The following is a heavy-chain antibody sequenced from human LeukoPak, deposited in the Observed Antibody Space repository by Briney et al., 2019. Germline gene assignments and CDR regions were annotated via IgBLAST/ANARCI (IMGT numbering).Heavy chain of an antibody. CDR2: INYSGNT. CDR1: GDSISSYY. D-gene: IGHD4-17*01. CDR3: ARGGRQDYVYFDC. J-gene: IGHJ4*02. Sequence: SETLSLTCTVSGDSISSYYWSWIRQPPGKGLEWMGYINYSGNTNYNPSLKSRATISVDTSKNQFSLRLTSVTAADTAVYYCARGGRQDYVYFDCWGQGTLVTVSS. V-gene: IGHV4-59*01.